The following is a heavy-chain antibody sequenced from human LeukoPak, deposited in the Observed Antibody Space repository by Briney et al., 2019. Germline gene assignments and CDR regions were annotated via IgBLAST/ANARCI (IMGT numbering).Heavy chain of an antibody. J-gene: IGHJ3*02. CDR2: ISSSSSYI. D-gene: IGHD4/OR15-4a*01. V-gene: IGHV3-21*01. CDR1: GFTFSSYS. CDR3: AKVSLNMVNDAFDI. Sequence: PGGSLRLSCAASGFTFSSYSMNWVRQAPGKRLEWVSSISSSSSYIYYADSVKGRFTISRDNAKNSLHLQMNSLRAEDTAVYYCAKVSLNMVNDAFDIWGQGTMVSVSS.